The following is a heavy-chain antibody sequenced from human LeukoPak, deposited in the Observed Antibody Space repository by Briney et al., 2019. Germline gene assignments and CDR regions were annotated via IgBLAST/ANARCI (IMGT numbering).Heavy chain of an antibody. Sequence: GGSLRLSCAASGFTFNNYGMHYVRQAPGKGLEWVSTISGGGVSTYYADSVKGQFTISRDTSKNTLYLHMNSLRAEDTAVYYCAKRSPYYFNYWGQGTLVTVSS. CDR3: AKRSPYYFNY. CDR1: GFTFNNYG. J-gene: IGHJ4*02. CDR2: ISGGGVST. V-gene: IGHV3-23*01. D-gene: IGHD3-10*01.